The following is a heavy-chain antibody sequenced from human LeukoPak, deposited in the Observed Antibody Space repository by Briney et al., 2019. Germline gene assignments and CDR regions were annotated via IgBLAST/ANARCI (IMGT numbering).Heavy chain of an antibody. J-gene: IGHJ4*02. D-gene: IGHD2-8*01. CDR1: GGSISSSSYY. Sequence: PSETLSLTCTVSGGSISSSSYYWGWIRQPPGKGLEWIGSIYYSGSTYYNPSLKSRVTISVDTSKNQFSLKLSSVTAADTAVYYCARVRRVQYCTNGVCYGPAVPDNFDYWGQGTLVTVSS. CDR3: ARVRRVQYCTNGVCYGPAVPDNFDY. V-gene: IGHV4-39*01. CDR2: IYYSGST.